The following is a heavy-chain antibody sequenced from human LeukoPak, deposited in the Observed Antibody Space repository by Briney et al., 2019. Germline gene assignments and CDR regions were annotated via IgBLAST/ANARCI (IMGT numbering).Heavy chain of an antibody. CDR2: ISDNIRST. CDR1: GFTFSSYN. V-gene: IGHV3-21*01. J-gene: IGHJ6*02. D-gene: IGHD2-2*01. CDR3: ARWDCSSTSCFLAYYYYGMDV. Sequence: GGSLRLSCAASGFTFSSYNMNWVRQAPGKGLEWVSSISDNIRSTFYADSVKGRFTISRDNAKNSLYLQMNSLRAEDTAVYYCARWDCSSTSCFLAYYYYGMDVWGQGTTVTVSS.